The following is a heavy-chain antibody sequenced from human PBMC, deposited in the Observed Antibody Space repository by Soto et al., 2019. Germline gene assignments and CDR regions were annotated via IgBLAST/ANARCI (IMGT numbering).Heavy chain of an antibody. CDR3: AREGPLRYDILTGYYPFDY. D-gene: IGHD3-9*01. CDR1: GYSISSGYY. J-gene: IGHJ4*02. CDR2: IYHSGST. Sequence: SETLSLTCAVSGYSISSGYYWGWIRQPPGKGLEWIGSIYHSGSTYYNPSLKSRVTISVDTSKNQSSLKLSSVTAADTAVYYCAREGPLRYDILTGYYPFDYWGQGTLVTVSS. V-gene: IGHV4-38-2*02.